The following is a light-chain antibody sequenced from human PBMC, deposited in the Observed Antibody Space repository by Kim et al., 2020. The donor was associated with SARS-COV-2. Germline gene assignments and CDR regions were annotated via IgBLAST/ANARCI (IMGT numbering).Light chain of an antibody. CDR2: GAS. CDR1: RSVSSSY. CDR3: QQYGSSLYT. V-gene: IGKV3-20*01. J-gene: IGKJ2*01. Sequence: EIVLTQSPGTLSLSPGERATLSCRASRSVSSSYLAWYQQKPGQAPRLLIYGASSRATGIPDRFSGSGSGTDFTLTISRLEPEDFAVYYCQQYGSSLYTFGQGTKLEI.